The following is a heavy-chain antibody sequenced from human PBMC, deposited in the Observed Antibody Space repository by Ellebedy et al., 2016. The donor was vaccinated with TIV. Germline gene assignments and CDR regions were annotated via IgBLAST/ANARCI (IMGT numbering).Heavy chain of an antibody. V-gene: IGHV3-15*01. J-gene: IGHJ4*02. CDR1: GFTFSNAL. CDR2: IKTKADGGTT. D-gene: IGHD1-26*01. Sequence: GGSLRLSCAASGFTFSNALMSWVRQAPGKGLEWVGRIKTKADGGTTDFAATVKGRFTISRDDSKNTLYLQMNSLRAEDTAVYYCARGPYAWYGGSYYSFDYWGQGTLVTVSS. CDR3: ARGPYAWYGGSYYSFDY.